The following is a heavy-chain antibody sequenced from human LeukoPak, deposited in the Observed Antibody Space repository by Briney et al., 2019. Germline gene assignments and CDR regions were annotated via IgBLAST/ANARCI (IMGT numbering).Heavy chain of an antibody. Sequence: SETLSLTCTVSGNSISSGDNYWSWIRQPAGKGLEWIGHIYTSGSTNYNPSLKSRVTISVDTSKNQFSLKLSSVTAADTAVYYCARGPYVGGLWFGELLSTQWFDPWGQGTLVTVSS. V-gene: IGHV4-61*09. CDR1: GNSISSGDNY. J-gene: IGHJ5*02. CDR2: IYTSGST. CDR3: ARGPYVGGLWFGELLSTQWFDP. D-gene: IGHD3-10*01.